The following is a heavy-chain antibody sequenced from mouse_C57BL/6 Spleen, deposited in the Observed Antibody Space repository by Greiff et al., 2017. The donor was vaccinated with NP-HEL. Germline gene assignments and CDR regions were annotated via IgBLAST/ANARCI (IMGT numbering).Heavy chain of an antibody. D-gene: IGHD1-1*01. CDR1: GYTFTSYW. Sequence: VQLQQPGAELVMPGASVKLSCKASGYTFTSYWMHWVKQRPGQGLEWIGEIDPSDSYTNYNQKFKGKSTLTVDKSSSTAYMQLSSLTSEDSAGYYCARSITTVAGCAMDYWGQGTSVTVSS. J-gene: IGHJ4*01. V-gene: IGHV1-69*01. CDR2: IDPSDSYT. CDR3: ARSITTVAGCAMDY.